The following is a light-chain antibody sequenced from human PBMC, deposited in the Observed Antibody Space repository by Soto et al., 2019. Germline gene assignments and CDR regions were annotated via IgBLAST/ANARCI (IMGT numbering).Light chain of an antibody. Sequence: EIVLTQSPATLSLSPGERATLSCRASQSISSYLAWYQHKPGQSPRPLIYDASNRATGIPARFSGSGSGTDFTLTISSLEPEDFAVYYCQQRSVWPPLSFGGGTKVEIK. V-gene: IGKV3-11*01. CDR1: QSISSY. J-gene: IGKJ4*01. CDR2: DAS. CDR3: QQRSVWPPLS.